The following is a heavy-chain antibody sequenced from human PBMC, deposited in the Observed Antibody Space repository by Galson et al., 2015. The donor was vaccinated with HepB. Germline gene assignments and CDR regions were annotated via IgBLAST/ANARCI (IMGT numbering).Heavy chain of an antibody. CDR2: ISSSSSYI. D-gene: IGHD4-17*01. CDR1: GFTFSSYS. J-gene: IGHJ3*02. CDR3: ARDRDYGDDDVGPGDAFDS. Sequence: SLRLSCAASGFTFSSYSMNWVRQAPGKGLEWVSYISSSSSYIYYADSVKGRFTISRDNAKNSLYLQMNSLRAEDTAVYYCARDRDYGDDDVGPGDAFDSWGQGTMVIVSS. V-gene: IGHV3-21*01.